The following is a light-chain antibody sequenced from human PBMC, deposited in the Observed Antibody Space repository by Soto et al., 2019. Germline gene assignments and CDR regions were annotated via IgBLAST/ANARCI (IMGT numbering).Light chain of an antibody. CDR2: YVS. CDR3: CSFAGSYTFWV. Sequence: QSALTQPRSVSGSPGQSVTISCTGTSSDVCDYNYVSWDQHYPGKAPKLLIYYVSKRPSGVPDRFSGSKSGDTASLTISGLQAEDDADYYCCSFAGSYTFWVFGGGTKVTVL. V-gene: IGLV2-11*01. J-gene: IGLJ3*02. CDR1: SSDVCDYNY.